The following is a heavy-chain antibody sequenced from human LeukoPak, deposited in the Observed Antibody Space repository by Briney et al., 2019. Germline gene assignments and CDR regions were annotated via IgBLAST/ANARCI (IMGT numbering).Heavy chain of an antibody. CDR1: GSTFTSYG. CDR2: ISAYNGNT. D-gene: IGHD6-13*01. Sequence: GASGKVSCKAAGSTFTSYGISRVRQAPGQGLGWRGWISAYNGNTNYAQTLQGRVTITTDTSTSTAYLELRSVRADDTAVYYCARCGMAAAGTAGYYWGQGTLATVSS. CDR3: ARCGMAAAGTAGYY. J-gene: IGHJ4*02. V-gene: IGHV1-18*01.